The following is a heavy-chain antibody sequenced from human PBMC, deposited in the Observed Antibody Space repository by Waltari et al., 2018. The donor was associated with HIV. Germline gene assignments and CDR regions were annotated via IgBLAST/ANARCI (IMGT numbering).Heavy chain of an antibody. CDR1: GGSISSSSYY. CDR3: ARLWGVAGTVDY. V-gene: IGHV4-39*01. CDR2: IYYSGST. J-gene: IGHJ4*02. D-gene: IGHD6-19*01. Sequence: QLQLQESGPGLVKPSETLSLTCTVSGGSISSSSYYWGWIRQPPGKGLEWIGSIYYSGSTYYNPSLKSRVTISVDTSKNQFSLKLSSVTAADTAVYYCARLWGVAGTVDYWGQGTLVTVSS.